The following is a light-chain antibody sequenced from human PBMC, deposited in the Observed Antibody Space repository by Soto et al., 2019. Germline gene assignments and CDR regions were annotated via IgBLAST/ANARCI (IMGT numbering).Light chain of an antibody. V-gene: IGKV3-15*01. J-gene: IGKJ3*01. CDR3: QQYNNWPPVT. CDR2: GAS. Sequence: EIVLTQSPATLSLSPGEGATLSCRASQSVSSYLVWYQQKPGQAPRLLIYGASTRATGIPARFSGSGSGTEFTLTISSLQSEDFAVYYCQQYNNWPPVTFGPGTKVDI. CDR1: QSVSSY.